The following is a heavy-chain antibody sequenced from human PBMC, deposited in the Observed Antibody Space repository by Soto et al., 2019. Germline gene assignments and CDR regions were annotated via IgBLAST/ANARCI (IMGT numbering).Heavy chain of an antibody. D-gene: IGHD4-4*01. CDR3: ARAYSNYFDY. V-gene: IGHV4-31*03. Sequence: SETLSLTCTVSGGSISSGGYYWSWIRQHPGKGLEWIGYIYYSGSTYYNPSLKSRVTISVDTSKNQFSLKLSSVTAADTDVYYCARAYSNYFDYWGQGTLVTVSS. CDR2: IYYSGST. J-gene: IGHJ4*02. CDR1: GGSISSGGYY.